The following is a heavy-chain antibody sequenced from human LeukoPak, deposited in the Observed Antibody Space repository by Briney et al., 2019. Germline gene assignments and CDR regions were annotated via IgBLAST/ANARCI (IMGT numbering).Heavy chain of an antibody. CDR2: INPNSGGT. Sequence: ASVKVSCKASGYTFIGYYMHWVRQAPGQGLEWMGWINPNSGGTNYAQKFQGRVTMTRDTSISTAYMELSRLRSDDTAVYYCARDPGYSYGLDPWGQGTLVTVSS. CDR1: GYTFIGYY. V-gene: IGHV1-2*02. J-gene: IGHJ5*02. CDR3: ARDPGYSYGLDP. D-gene: IGHD5-18*01.